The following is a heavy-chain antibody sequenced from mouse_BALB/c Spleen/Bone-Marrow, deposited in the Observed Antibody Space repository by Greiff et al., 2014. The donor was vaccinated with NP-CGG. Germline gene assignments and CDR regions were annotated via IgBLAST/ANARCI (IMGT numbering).Heavy chain of an antibody. V-gene: IGHV5-9-3*01. CDR1: GFTFSSYA. J-gene: IGHJ1*01. Sequence: EVMLVESGGGLVKPGGSLKLSCAVSGFTFSSYAMSWVRQTPEKRLEWVAAISSGGGYIYYPDNVKGRFTISRDNAKNILYLQMSSLRSEDTAMYYCTRHPEAYNWYFDVWGAGTTVTVSS. CDR3: TRHPEAYNWYFDV. CDR2: ISSGGGYI. D-gene: IGHD3-2*02.